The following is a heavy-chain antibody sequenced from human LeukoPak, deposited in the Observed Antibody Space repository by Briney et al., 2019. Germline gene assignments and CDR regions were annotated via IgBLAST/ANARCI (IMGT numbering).Heavy chain of an antibody. CDR2: IRSKAYGGTT. CDR1: GFTFGDYA. J-gene: IGHJ6*02. V-gene: IGHV3-49*03. CDR3: TRGGFKNYGIDV. Sequence: GGSLRLSCTASGFTFGDYAMRWFRQAPGKGLEWVGFIRSKAYGGTTEYAASVKGRFTISRDDSKSIAYLQMNSLKTEDTAVYYCTRGGFKNYGIDVWGQGTTVTVSS.